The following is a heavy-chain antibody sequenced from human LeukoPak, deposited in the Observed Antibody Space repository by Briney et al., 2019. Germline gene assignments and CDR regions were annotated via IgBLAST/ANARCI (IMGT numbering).Heavy chain of an antibody. CDR1: GFTFSSYA. D-gene: IGHD4-17*01. CDR3: ARDGHGVPLDY. J-gene: IGHJ4*02. CDR2: ISYDGTEK. Sequence: GGSLRLSCAASGFTFSSYAMQWVRQAPGKGLEWVAVISYDGTEKYYGDSVKGRFTISRDNSKNTLYLQMNSLRAEDTALYYCARDGHGVPLDYWGQGALVTVSP. V-gene: IGHV3-30-3*01.